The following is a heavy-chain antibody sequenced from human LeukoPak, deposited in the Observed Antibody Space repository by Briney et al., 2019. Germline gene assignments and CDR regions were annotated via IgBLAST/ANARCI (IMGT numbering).Heavy chain of an antibody. CDR3: ARGYYDSSGPVFAFDI. J-gene: IGHJ3*02. Sequence: SETLSLTCTVSGASISGSGYYWGWIRQPPGKGLEWIGSIYHSGSTSYNPSLKSRVTISVDTSKNQFSLKLSSVTAADTAMYYCARGYYDSSGPVFAFDIWGQGTMVTVSP. CDR1: GASISGSGYY. CDR2: IYHSGST. V-gene: IGHV4-38-2*02. D-gene: IGHD3-22*01.